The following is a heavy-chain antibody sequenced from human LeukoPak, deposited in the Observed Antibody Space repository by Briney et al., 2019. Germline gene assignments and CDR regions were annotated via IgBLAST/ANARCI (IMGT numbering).Heavy chain of an antibody. CDR3: ARVAGGYSYGYYLDY. D-gene: IGHD5-18*01. J-gene: IGHJ4*02. CDR1: GFTFCSYW. Sequence: GGSLRLSCAASGFTFCSYWMSWVRQAPGKGLEWVANIKQAGSEKYYVDSVKGRFTISRDNAKNSLSLQMNSLRAEDTAVYYCARVAGGYSYGYYLDYWGQGTLVTVSS. V-gene: IGHV3-7*01. CDR2: IKQAGSEK.